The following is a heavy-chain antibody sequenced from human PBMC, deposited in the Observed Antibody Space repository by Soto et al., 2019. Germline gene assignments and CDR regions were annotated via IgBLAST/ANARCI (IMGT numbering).Heavy chain of an antibody. V-gene: IGHV3-9*01. CDR3: AKAASSGWYYSLDY. Sequence: EVQLVESGGGLVQPGKSLRLSCAASGFTFDDYAMHWVRQVPGKGLEWVSGLSWNSGNIDYADSVKGRFTISRDNAKNSLDLQMDSLNPEDTAFYYCAKAASSGWYYSLDYWGQGTLVTVSS. CDR1: GFTFDDYA. CDR2: LSWNSGNI. D-gene: IGHD6-19*01. J-gene: IGHJ4*02.